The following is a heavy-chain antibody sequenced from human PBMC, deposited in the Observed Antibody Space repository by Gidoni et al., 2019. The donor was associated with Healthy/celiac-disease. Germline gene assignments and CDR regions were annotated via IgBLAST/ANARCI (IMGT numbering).Heavy chain of an antibody. CDR1: GYTFTSYG. V-gene: IGHV1-18*01. Sequence: QVQLVQSGAEVKKPGASVKVSCKASGYTFTSYGISWVRQAPGQGLGWMGWSSAYSGNTNHAQKLQGRVTMTTDTSTSTAYMELRSLRSDDTAVYYCARDSSPIVATILGYWGQGTLVTVSS. D-gene: IGHD5-12*01. CDR2: SSAYSGNT. CDR3: ARDSSPIVATILGY. J-gene: IGHJ4*02.